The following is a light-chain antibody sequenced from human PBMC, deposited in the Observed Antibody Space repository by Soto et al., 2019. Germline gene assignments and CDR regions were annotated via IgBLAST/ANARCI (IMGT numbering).Light chain of an antibody. CDR1: ESLTNSF. Sequence: EYVLTHAPGTPSLTPGERATLSCRASESLTNSFIAWYQQRPGQAPRLLIYDTSSRASGIPDRFSGSGSGTDFTLTISRLETEDFAVFYCQQYTDWPITFGQGTRLEI. J-gene: IGKJ5*01. CDR3: QQYTDWPIT. CDR2: DTS. V-gene: IGKV3-20*01.